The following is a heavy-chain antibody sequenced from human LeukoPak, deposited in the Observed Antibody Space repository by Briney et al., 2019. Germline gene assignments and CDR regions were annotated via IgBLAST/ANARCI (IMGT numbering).Heavy chain of an antibody. D-gene: IGHD3-3*01. CDR3: AKWSGNRPLYYFDY. CDR1: GFTFTCCG. Sequence: PGGSLRLTCATSGFTFTCCGMHRVPQASGKGLKGVAAISSSDGNSKYYADSVKGRFTISRDNSKNTVYLQMNSLRADDTAVYYCAKWSGNRPLYYFDYWGQGTLVTVSS. V-gene: IGHV3-30*18. CDR2: ISSSDGNSK. J-gene: IGHJ4*02.